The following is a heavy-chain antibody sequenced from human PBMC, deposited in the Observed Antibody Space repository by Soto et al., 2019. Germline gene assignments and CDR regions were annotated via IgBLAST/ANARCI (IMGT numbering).Heavy chain of an antibody. CDR3: ARSYSSGWYYFDY. CDR2: ISAYNGNT. D-gene: IGHD6-19*01. Sequence: ASVKVSCKASGFTFTSSAMQWVRQARGQRLEWMGWISAYNGNTNYAQKLQGRVTMTTDTSTSTAYMELRSLRSDDTAVYYCARSYSSGWYYFDYWSQGTLVTVSS. V-gene: IGHV1-18*01. J-gene: IGHJ4*02. CDR1: GFTFTSSA.